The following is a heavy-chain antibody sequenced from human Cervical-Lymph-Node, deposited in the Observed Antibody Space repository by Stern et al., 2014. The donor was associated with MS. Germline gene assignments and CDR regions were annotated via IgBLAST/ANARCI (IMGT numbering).Heavy chain of an antibody. J-gene: IGHJ4*02. CDR2: ISSSSSYI. V-gene: IGHV3-21*02. CDR3: AREAVAGYFDY. D-gene: IGHD6-19*01. Sequence: EVQLVESGGGLVKPGGSLRLSCAASGFTFSSYSMNWVRQAPGKGLEWVSFISSSSSYIYYADSVKGRFTISRDNAKNSLYLQMNSLRAEDTAVYYCAREAVAGYFDYWGQGTLVTVSS. CDR1: GFTFSSYS.